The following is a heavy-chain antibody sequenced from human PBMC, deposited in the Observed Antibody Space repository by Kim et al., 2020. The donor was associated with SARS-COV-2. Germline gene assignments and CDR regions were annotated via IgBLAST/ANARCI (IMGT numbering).Heavy chain of an antibody. J-gene: IGHJ3*02. CDR2: IMHDGSEK. Sequence: GGSLRLSCAASGFTFGDYWMSWVRQAPGKGLEWVADIMHDGSEKYCVDSVKGRFTISRDNAKNSLFLQTDSLRAEDTAVYYCARDRHYYDSSGHYSLDAFDIWGQGTMVTVSS. CDR1: GFTFGDYW. V-gene: IGHV3-7*01. D-gene: IGHD3-22*01. CDR3: ARDRHYYDSSGHYSLDAFDI.